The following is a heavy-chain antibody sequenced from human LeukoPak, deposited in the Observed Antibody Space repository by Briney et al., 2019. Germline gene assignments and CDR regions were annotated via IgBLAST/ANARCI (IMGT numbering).Heavy chain of an antibody. CDR3: ARHDEMANWFDP. V-gene: IGHV4-38-2*02. J-gene: IGHJ5*02. Sequence: SETLSLTCTVSGYSISSGYYWGWIRQPPGKGLEWIGSIYHSGSTYYNPSLKSRVTISVDTSKNQFSLKLSSVTAADTAVYYCARHDEMANWFDPWGQGTLVTVSS. D-gene: IGHD5-24*01. CDR2: IYHSGST. CDR1: GYSISSGYY.